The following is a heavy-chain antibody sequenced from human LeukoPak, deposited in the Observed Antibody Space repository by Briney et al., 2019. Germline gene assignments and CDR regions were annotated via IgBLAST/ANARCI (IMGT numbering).Heavy chain of an antibody. CDR2: INHSGST. J-gene: IGHJ5*02. V-gene: IGHV4-34*01. CDR3: ARLGVRGPKGWFDP. CDR1: GGSFSGYY. Sequence: SETLSLTCAVYGGSFSGYYWSWIRQPPGKGLEWIGEINHSGSTNYNPSLKSRVTISVDTSKNQFSLKLSSVTAADTAVYYCARLGVRGPKGWFDPWGQGTLVTVSS. D-gene: IGHD3-10*01.